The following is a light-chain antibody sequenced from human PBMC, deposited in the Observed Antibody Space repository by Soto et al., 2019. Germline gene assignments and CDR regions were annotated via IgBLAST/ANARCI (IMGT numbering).Light chain of an antibody. J-gene: IGKJ1*01. CDR3: QHYYSPWT. Sequence: EIVLTQSPGTLSLSPGEGATLSCRASQSISNTFLAWYQQRPGQAPRILIYGASRRATGIPDRFSGSGSGTDFTLTISRLEPEDFALYYCQHYYSPWTFGQGTKVEMK. CDR1: QSISNTF. CDR2: GAS. V-gene: IGKV3-20*01.